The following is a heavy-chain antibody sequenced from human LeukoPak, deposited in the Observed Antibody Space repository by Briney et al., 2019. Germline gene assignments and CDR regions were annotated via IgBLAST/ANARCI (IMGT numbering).Heavy chain of an antibody. V-gene: IGHV4-34*01. D-gene: IGHD2-8*01. CDR1: GGSFTGYY. CDR2: GDHTGGT. Sequence: PSETLSLTCAVYGGSFTGYYWSWIRQPPGKGLEWIGEGDHTGGTKYNPSLKSRVTISADSSKNQFSLKWYSVTAADTGLYYCAKNGQRGFSFDPWGQGTLVIVVS. CDR3: AKNGQRGFSFDP. J-gene: IGHJ5*02.